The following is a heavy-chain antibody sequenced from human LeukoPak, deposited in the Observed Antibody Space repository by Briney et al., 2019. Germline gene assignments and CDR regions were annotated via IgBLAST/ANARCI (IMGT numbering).Heavy chain of an antibody. Sequence: GGSLRLSCAASGFTFTNAWMNWVRQAPGKGLEWVGRIKSKTDGGTTDYAAPVKGRFTISRDDSKNTLYLQMNSLKTEDTAVYYCTTDLTYYYYYSMDVWGKGTTVTISS. V-gene: IGHV3-15*01. CDR1: GFTFTNAW. CDR3: TTDLTYYYYYSMDV. CDR2: IKSKTDGGTT. J-gene: IGHJ6*03.